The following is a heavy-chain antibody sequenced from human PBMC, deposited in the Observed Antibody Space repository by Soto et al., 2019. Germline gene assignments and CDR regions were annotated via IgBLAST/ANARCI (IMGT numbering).Heavy chain of an antibody. V-gene: IGHV1-24*01. CDR3: ATRGSRAGAFDI. Sequence: ASVKVSCKVSGYTLTELSMHWVRQAPGKGLEWMGGFDPEDGETIYAQKFQGRDTMTEDTSTDTAYMELSSLRSEDTAVYYCATRGSRAGAFDIWGQGTMVTVSS. D-gene: IGHD2-15*01. J-gene: IGHJ3*02. CDR2: FDPEDGET. CDR1: GYTLTELS.